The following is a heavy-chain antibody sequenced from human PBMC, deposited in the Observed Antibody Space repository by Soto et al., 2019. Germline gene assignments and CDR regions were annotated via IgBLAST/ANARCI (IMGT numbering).Heavy chain of an antibody. D-gene: IGHD1-1*01. CDR1: GFAISRGYY. Sequence: SETLSLTCRVSGFAISRGYYWSWVRQPPGKGLEWIGSIYPSVSSYHNPSLATRLRLSIDTSKNQFTLNLTSVTAADTALYFCAREKVGTTFFDNWGQGIQVTVSS. V-gene: IGHV4-38-2*02. J-gene: IGHJ4*02. CDR3: AREKVGTTFFDN. CDR2: IYPSVSS.